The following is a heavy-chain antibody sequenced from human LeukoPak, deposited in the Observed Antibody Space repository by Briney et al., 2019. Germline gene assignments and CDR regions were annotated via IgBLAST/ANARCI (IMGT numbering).Heavy chain of an antibody. CDR3: ASFMVRGKIDYYYYYGMDV. V-gene: IGHV1-24*01. Sequence: GASVKVSCKVSGYTLTELSMHWVRQAPGKGLEWMGGFDPEDGETIYAQKFQGRVTITADKSTSTAYMELSSLRSEDTAVYYCASFMVRGKIDYYYYYGMDVWGQGTTVTVSS. CDR2: FDPEDGET. J-gene: IGHJ6*02. D-gene: IGHD3-10*01. CDR1: GYTLTELS.